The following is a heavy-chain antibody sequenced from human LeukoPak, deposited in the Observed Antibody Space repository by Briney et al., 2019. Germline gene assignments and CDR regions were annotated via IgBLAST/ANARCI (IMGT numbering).Heavy chain of an antibody. J-gene: IGHJ4*02. D-gene: IGHD3-10*01. CDR3: ARLWFGELLSNHFDY. Sequence: SGPTLVKPTQTLTLTCTFSGFSLSTSGVGVGWIRQPPGKALEWLALIYWDDDKRYSPSLKSRLTITKDTSKNQVVLTMTYMDPVDTATYYCARLWFGELLSNHFDYWGQGTLVTVSS. CDR1: GFSLSTSGVG. CDR2: IYWDDDK. V-gene: IGHV2-5*02.